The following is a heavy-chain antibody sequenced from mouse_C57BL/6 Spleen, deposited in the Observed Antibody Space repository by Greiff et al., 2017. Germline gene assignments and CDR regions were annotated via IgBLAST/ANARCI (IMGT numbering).Heavy chain of an antibody. CDR3: TSDSSGYPPFAY. J-gene: IGHJ3*01. CDR2: ISSGGDYI. V-gene: IGHV5-9-1*02. Sequence: EVKVEESGEGLVKPGGSLKLSCAASGFTFSSYAMSWVRQTPEKRLEWVAYISSGGDYIYYADTVKGRFTISRDNARNTLYLQMSSLKSEDTAMYYCTSDSSGYPPFAYWGQGTLVTVSA. D-gene: IGHD3-2*02. CDR1: GFTFSSYA.